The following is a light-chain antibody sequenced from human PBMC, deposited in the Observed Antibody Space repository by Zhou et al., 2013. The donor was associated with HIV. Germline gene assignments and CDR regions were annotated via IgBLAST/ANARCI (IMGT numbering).Light chain of an antibody. CDR1: QSISSY. CDR2: AAS. CDR3: QQSYTTPFT. Sequence: DVQLTQSPSSLSAPVGDTVTITCRASQSISSYLNWYQQKPGKAPKLLIYAASSLQSGVPSRFSGSGSGTDFTLTISGLQPEDLATYYCQQSYTTPFTFGQGTKLEIK. J-gene: IGKJ2*01. V-gene: IGKV1-39*01.